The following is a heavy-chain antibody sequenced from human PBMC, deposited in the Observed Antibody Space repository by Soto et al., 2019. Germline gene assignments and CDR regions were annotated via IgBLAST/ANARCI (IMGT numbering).Heavy chain of an antibody. V-gene: IGHV4-30-4*08. CDR2: IYYSGST. D-gene: IGHD6-6*01. Sequence: PSETLSLTCSVSGGPIDRNYYYWGWIRQPPGKGLEWIGYIYYSGSTYYNPSLKSRVTISVDTSKNQFSLKLSSVTAAETAVYYCARGESIAARLGPFDYWGKGTLVTVSS. CDR3: ARGESIAARLGPFDY. J-gene: IGHJ4*02. CDR1: GGPIDRNYYY.